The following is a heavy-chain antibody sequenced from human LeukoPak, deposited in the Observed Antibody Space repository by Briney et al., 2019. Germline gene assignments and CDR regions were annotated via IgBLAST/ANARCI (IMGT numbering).Heavy chain of an antibody. Sequence: VASVKVSCKVSGYTLSDLSMHWVRQAPGKGLEWMGGFDPGDGETIYTQKFQGRVTMTEDTSTDTAYMELSSLRSEDTAVYYCAAGGVYDLFDYWGQGILVTVSS. CDR1: GYTLSDLS. J-gene: IGHJ4*02. V-gene: IGHV1-24*01. CDR2: FDPGDGET. CDR3: AAGGVYDLFDY. D-gene: IGHD5/OR15-5a*01.